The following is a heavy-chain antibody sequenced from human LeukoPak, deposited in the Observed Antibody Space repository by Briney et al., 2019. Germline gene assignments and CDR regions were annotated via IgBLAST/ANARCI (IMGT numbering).Heavy chain of an antibody. V-gene: IGHV3-53*01. CDR3: AKGRSGFYYYFDY. D-gene: IGHD3-22*01. CDR1: GFTVSGNY. CDR2: IYSGGTT. Sequence: RPGGSLRLSCAVSGFTVSGNYMSWVRQAPGKGLEWVSLIYSGGTTYYADSVKGRFTISRDNSKNTLYLQMNNLRAEDTAVYYCAKGRSGFYYYFDYWGQGTLVTVSS. J-gene: IGHJ4*02.